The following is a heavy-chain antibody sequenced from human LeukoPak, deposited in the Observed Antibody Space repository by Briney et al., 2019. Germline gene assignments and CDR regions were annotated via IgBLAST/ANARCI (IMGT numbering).Heavy chain of an antibody. Sequence: GESLKISCKGSGYSFSSYWIGWVRQMPGKGLEWMGIIYPGDSDTRDSPSFQGQVTISADKSVSTAYLQWSSLKASDTAIYYCARCEQAGHLYYFDYWGQGTLVTVSS. D-gene: IGHD1/OR15-1a*01. CDR3: ARCEQAGHLYYFDY. V-gene: IGHV5-51*01. CDR1: GYSFSSYW. CDR2: IYPGDSDT. J-gene: IGHJ4*02.